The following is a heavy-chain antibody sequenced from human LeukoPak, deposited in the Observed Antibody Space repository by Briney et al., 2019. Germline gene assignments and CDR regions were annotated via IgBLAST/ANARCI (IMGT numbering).Heavy chain of an antibody. CDR1: GYTFTSYG. J-gene: IGHJ4*02. CDR2: ISAYNGNT. CDR3: ARVGAYCSGGSCYDY. D-gene: IGHD2-15*01. V-gene: IGHV1-18*01. Sequence: ASVKVSCKASGYTFTSYGISWVRQAPGQGLEWMGWISAYNGNTNYAQKLQGRVTMTRDTSISTAYMELSRLRSDDTAVYYCARVGAYCSGGSCYDYWGQGTLVTVSS.